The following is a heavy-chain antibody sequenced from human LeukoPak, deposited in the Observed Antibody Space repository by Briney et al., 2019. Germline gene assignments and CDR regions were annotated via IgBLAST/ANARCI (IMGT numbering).Heavy chain of an antibody. V-gene: IGHV3-43*02. D-gene: IGHD5-18*01. Sequence: GGSLRLSCAASGFTFDDYAMHWVRQSPGKGLEWVSLISGDGGSTYYADSVKGRFTISRDNSKNSLYLQMNSLRTEDTALYSWAKEPMGIQSYFDYWGQGTLVTVSS. CDR3: AKEPMGIQSYFDY. CDR1: GFTFDDYA. CDR2: ISGDGGST. J-gene: IGHJ4*02.